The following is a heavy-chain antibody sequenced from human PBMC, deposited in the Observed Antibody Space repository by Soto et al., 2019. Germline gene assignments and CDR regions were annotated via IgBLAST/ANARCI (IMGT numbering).Heavy chain of an antibody. V-gene: IGHV4-39*01. CDR3: TRRRFGVRGVTNMDV. J-gene: IGHJ6*04. CDR1: GGSIGSSSYF. Sequence: SETLSLTCAVSGGSIGSSSYFWGWIRQSPETGLEWIGTIYSSGSTYYNQSLKSRITMYIDTSKNQFSLKMGSVTAADTAVYYCTRRRFGVRGVTNMDVWGTGKTVS. CDR2: IYSSGST. D-gene: IGHD3-10*01.